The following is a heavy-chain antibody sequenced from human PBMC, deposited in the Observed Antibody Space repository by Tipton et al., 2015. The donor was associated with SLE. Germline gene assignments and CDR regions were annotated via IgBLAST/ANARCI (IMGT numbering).Heavy chain of an antibody. CDR3: ASRGRWEQPEDY. CDR2: IYYSGNT. Sequence: TLSLTCSVSGVSISTYYWSWIRQSPGKGLEWIGNIYYSGNTYYNPSLKSRVTISGDTSKNQVSLRLSSVTAADTAVYYCASRGRWEQPEDYWGQGTLVTVSS. D-gene: IGHD1-26*01. CDR1: GVSISTYY. J-gene: IGHJ4*02. V-gene: IGHV4-59*12.